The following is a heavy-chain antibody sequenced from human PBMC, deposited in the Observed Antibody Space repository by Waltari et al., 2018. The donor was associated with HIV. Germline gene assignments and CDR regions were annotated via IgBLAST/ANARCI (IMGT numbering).Heavy chain of an antibody. D-gene: IGHD3-10*01. CDR3: ARDSNTMVRAFDY. V-gene: IGHV3-21*01. CDR1: GFTFSSYS. J-gene: IGHJ4*02. CDR2: ISSSSSYI. Sequence: EVQLVESGGGLVKHGGSLRLSCAASGFTFSSYSMNWVRQAPGKGLEWVSSISSSSSYIYYADSVKGRFTISRDNAKNSLYLQMNSLRAEDTAVYYCARDSNTMVRAFDYWGQGTLVTVSS.